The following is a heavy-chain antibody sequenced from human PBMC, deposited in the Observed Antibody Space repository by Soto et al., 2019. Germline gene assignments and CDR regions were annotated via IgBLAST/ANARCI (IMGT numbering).Heavy chain of an antibody. CDR3: ARVNLMTTVIACFDY. D-gene: IGHD4-17*01. J-gene: IGHJ4*02. V-gene: IGHV4-34*01. Sequence: SETLSLTCAVYGGSFSGYYWSWIRQPPGKGLEWIGEINHSGSTNYNPSLKSRVTISVDTSNNQFSLKLSSVTAADTAVYYCARVNLMTTVIACFDYWGQGTLVTVSS. CDR1: GGSFSGYY. CDR2: INHSGST.